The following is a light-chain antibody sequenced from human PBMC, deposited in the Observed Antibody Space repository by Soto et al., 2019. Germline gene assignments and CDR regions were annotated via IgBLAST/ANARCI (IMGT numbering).Light chain of an antibody. CDR2: EVS. J-gene: IGLJ2*01. CDR1: SSDVGGYNY. Sequence: QSALIQPASVSGSPGQSLTISCTGTSSDVGGYNYVSWYQQHPGKAPKLVIYEVSNRPSGVSNRFSGSKSDNTASLTISGLQAEDEADYYCSSYTSITTLVVFGGGTKLTVL. V-gene: IGLV2-14*01. CDR3: SSYTSITTLVV.